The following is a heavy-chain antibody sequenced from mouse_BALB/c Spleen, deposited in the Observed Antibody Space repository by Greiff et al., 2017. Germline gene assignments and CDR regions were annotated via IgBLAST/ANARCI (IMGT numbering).Heavy chain of an antibody. CDR1: GYSITSDYA. CDR3: ARGGYYGSSYAMDY. D-gene: IGHD1-1*01. J-gene: IGHJ4*01. Sequence: EVMLVESGPGLVKPSQSLSLTCTVTGYSITSDYAWNWIRQSPGNKLGWMGYISYSGSTSYNPSLKSRISITRDTSKNQFFLQLNSVTTEDTATYYCARGGYYGSSYAMDYWGQGTSVTVSS. V-gene: IGHV3-2*02. CDR2: ISYSGST.